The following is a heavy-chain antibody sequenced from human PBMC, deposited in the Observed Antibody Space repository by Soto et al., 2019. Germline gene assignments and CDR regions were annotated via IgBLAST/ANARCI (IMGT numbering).Heavy chain of an antibody. Sequence: GGSLRLSCAASGFTFSSYGMHWVRQAPGKGLDWVAALSHDETNKFYADSVKGRFTISRDNSKNTLYLEMFSLRAEDTAVYYCVKEGRGSTTSCSRCYGLDVWGQGTTVTVSS. CDR2: LSHDETNK. CDR3: VKEGRGSTTSCSRCYGLDV. J-gene: IGHJ6*02. CDR1: GFTFSSYG. D-gene: IGHD2-2*01. V-gene: IGHV3-30*18.